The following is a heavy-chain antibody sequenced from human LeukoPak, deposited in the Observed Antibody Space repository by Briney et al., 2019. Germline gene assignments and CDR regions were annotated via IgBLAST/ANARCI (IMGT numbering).Heavy chain of an antibody. Sequence: GSLRLSCAASGFTFSNYAMSWVRQAPGKGLEWVSATNGSGVSTYYADSVKGRFTISRDNSKNTLYLQMNSLRAEDTAIYYCARVQQYDVFDYWGQGTQVIVSS. D-gene: IGHD3-16*01. CDR1: GFTFSNYA. CDR2: TNGSGVST. V-gene: IGHV3-23*01. CDR3: ARVQQYDVFDY. J-gene: IGHJ4*02.